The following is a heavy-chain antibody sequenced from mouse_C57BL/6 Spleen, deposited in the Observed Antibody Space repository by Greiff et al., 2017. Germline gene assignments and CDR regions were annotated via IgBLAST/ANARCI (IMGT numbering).Heavy chain of an antibody. CDR3: ARHRGYGSSTGYFDV. D-gene: IGHD1-1*01. CDR1: GFTFSSYG. V-gene: IGHV5-6*01. Sequence: EVKLVESGGDLVKPGGSQKLSCAASGFTFSSYGMSWVRQTPDKRLEWVATISSGGSYTYYPDSVKGRFTISRDNAKNTLYLQMSSLKSEDTAMYYCARHRGYGSSTGYFDVWGTGTTVTVSS. J-gene: IGHJ1*03. CDR2: ISSGGSYT.